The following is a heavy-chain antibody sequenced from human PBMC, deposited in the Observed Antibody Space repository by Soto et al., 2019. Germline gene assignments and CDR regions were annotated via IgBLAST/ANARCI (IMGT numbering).Heavy chain of an antibody. V-gene: IGHV3-23*01. CDR2: TSGGGGVTS. D-gene: IGHD3-10*01. J-gene: IGHJ4*02. Sequence: EVHLLESGGGLVQPGGSLRLSCAASGFTFSNYAMTWVRQAPGKGLEWVSTTSGGGGVTSDYADSVKGRFTISRDTSKNTLYLQMNSLRAEDTAIYYCAKDGAYYGSGSYDYWGQGTLVTVSS. CDR1: GFTFSNYA. CDR3: AKDGAYYGSGSYDY.